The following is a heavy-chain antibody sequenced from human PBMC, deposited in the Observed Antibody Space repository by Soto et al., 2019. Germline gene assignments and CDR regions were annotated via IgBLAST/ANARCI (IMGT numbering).Heavy chain of an antibody. Sequence: PGGSLRLSCAASGFTFSSYSMNWVRQAPGKGLEWVSSISSSSSYIYYADLVKGRFTISRDNAKNSLYLQMNSLRAEDTAVYYCARMGSQRYYYYGMDVWGQGTTVTVSS. D-gene: IGHD6-25*01. CDR3: ARMGSQRYYYYGMDV. J-gene: IGHJ6*02. CDR1: GFTFSSYS. CDR2: ISSSSSYI. V-gene: IGHV3-21*01.